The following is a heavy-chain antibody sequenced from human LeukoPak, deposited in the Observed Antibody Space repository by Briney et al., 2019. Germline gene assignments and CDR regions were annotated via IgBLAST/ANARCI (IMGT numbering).Heavy chain of an antibody. CDR3: ARGPPTATSYYYYYMDV. CDR2: MNPNSGNT. Sequence: ASVKVSCKASGYTFTSYDINWVRQATGQGREWMGWMNPNSGNTGYAQKFQGRVTMTRNTSISTAYMELSSLRSEDTAVYYCARGPPTATSYYYYYMDVWGKGTTVTVSS. D-gene: IGHD4-11*01. J-gene: IGHJ6*03. V-gene: IGHV1-8*01. CDR1: GYTFTSYD.